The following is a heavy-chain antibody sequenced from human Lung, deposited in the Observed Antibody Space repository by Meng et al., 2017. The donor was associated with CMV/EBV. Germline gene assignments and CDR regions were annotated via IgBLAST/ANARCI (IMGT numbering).Heavy chain of an antibody. D-gene: IGHD5-18*01. CDR2: INPNSGGT. Sequence: ASXXVSCKASGYTFTGYYIHWVRQAPGQGLEWMGWINPNSGGTNYAQKFQGRVTMTRDTSISTAYMELSRLRSDDTAVYYCAREFTVDTSLWGQGTLVTVSS. J-gene: IGHJ4*02. CDR1: GYTFTGYY. CDR3: AREFTVDTSL. V-gene: IGHV1-2*02.